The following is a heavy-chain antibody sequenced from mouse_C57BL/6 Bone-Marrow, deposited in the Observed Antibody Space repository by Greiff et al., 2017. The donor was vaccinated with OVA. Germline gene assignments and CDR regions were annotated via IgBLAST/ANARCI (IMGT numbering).Heavy chain of an antibody. V-gene: IGHV1-72*01. J-gene: IGHJ4*01. CDR2: IDPKSGGT. CDR3: ARGTIYDGYPRAMDY. Sequence: QVQLQQPGAELVKPGASVKLSCKASGYTFTSYWLHWVKQRPGRGLEWIGRIDPKSGGTKYNEKFKSKATLTVDKPSSTAYMQSSSLTSEDSAVYYCARGTIYDGYPRAMDYWGQGTSVTVSS. CDR1: GYTFTSYW. D-gene: IGHD2-3*01.